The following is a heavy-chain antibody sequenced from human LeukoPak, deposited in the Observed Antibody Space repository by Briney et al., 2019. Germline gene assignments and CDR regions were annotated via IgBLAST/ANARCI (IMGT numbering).Heavy chain of an antibody. J-gene: IGHJ6*03. CDR2: ISNTGTNT. D-gene: IGHD3-3*01. V-gene: IGHV3-23*01. CDR3: AARRGYYHYMDV. CDR1: GFTFSSYA. Sequence: GGSLRLSCATSGFTFSSYAVAWVRQAPGKGLEWVSSISNTGTNTYYADSVKGRFTISRGNSKNTLSLQMNSLTAEDTAVYYCAARRGYYHYMDVWGKGTTVTVSS.